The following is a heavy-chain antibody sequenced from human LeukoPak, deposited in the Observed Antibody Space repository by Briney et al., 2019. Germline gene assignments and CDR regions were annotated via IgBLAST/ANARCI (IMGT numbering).Heavy chain of an antibody. CDR2: ISGSGGST. CDR1: GFTFSSYA. V-gene: IGHV3-23*01. Sequence: GGSLRLSCAASGFTFSSYAMSWVRQAPGKGLEWVSAISGSGGSTYYADSVKGRFTISRDNSKNTLCLQMNSLRAEDTAVYYCARDDDGSYFDYWGQGTLVTVSS. J-gene: IGHJ4*02. D-gene: IGHD3-3*01. CDR3: ARDDDGSYFDY.